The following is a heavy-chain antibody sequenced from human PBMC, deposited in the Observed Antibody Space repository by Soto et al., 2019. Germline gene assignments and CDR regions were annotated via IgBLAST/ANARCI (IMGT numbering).Heavy chain of an antibody. J-gene: IGHJ6*02. CDR2: ISVSGGST. V-gene: IGHV3-23*01. D-gene: IGHD4-17*01. CDR3: AKVGDYYYYNGLDV. CDR1: GFTFSSYA. Sequence: GGSLRLSCAASGFTFSSYAMSWVRQAPGKGLEWVSAISVSGGSTYYADSVKGRFTISRDNSKNTLYLQMTSLRAGDAAVYYCAKVGDYYYYNGLDVWGQGTTVTVSS.